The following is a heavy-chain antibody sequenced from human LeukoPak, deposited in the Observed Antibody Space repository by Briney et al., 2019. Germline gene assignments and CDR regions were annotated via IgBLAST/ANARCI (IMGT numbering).Heavy chain of an antibody. J-gene: IGHJ4*02. D-gene: IGHD5-12*01. CDR2: IYYSGST. CDR1: GGSISSYY. Sequence: SETLSLTCTVSGGSISSYYWSWIRQPPGKGLEWIGYIYYSGSTNYNPSLKSRVTISVDTSKNQFSLKLSSVTAADTAVYHCARAGVATITVDYWGQGTLVTVSS. V-gene: IGHV4-59*01. CDR3: ARAGVATITVDY.